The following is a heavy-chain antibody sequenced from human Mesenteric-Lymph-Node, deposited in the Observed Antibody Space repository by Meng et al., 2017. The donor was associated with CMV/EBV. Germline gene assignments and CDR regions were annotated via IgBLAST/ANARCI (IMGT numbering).Heavy chain of an antibody. Sequence: GESLKISCAASGFTFTNYWLSWVRQAPGKGLEWVANINQDGSEKYYVDSVKGRFTISRDNAKNSLYVQMNSLRAEDTAVYYCARRRCSSTSCFFDYWGQGTLVTVSS. V-gene: IGHV3-7*01. J-gene: IGHJ4*02. D-gene: IGHD2-2*01. CDR3: ARRRCSSTSCFFDY. CDR2: INQDGSEK. CDR1: GFTFTNYW.